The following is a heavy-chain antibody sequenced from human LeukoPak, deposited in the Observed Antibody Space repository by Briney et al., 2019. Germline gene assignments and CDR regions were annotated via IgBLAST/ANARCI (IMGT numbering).Heavy chain of an antibody. D-gene: IGHD6-19*01. J-gene: IGHJ4*02. CDR3: AIEWWGGWFSYFDY. CDR1: GYTFTSYG. CDR2: ISAYNGNT. V-gene: IGHV1-18*01. Sequence: ASVKVSCKASGYTFTSYGISWVRQAPGQGLEWMGWISAYNGNTNYAQKLQGRVTMTTDTSTSTAYMELRSLRSDDTAVYYCAIEWWGGWFSYFDYWGQGTLVTVSS.